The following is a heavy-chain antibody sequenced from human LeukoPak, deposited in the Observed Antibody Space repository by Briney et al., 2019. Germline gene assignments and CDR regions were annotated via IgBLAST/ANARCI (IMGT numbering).Heavy chain of an antibody. Sequence: ASVKVSCTASGGTFSSYAISWVRQAPGQGLEWIGGIIPIFGTANYAQKFQGRVTITADESTSTAYMEPSSLRSEDTAVYYCARVYVGYCSGGSCYPHWGQGTLVTVSS. D-gene: IGHD2-15*01. CDR3: ARVYVGYCSGGSCYPH. J-gene: IGHJ4*02. CDR2: IIPIFGTA. V-gene: IGHV1-69*01. CDR1: GGTFSSYA.